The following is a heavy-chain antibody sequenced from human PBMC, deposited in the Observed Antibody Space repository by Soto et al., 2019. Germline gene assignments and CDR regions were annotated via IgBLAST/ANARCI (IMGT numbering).Heavy chain of an antibody. J-gene: IGHJ4*02. CDR2: IYHSGST. Sequence: SETLSLTCAVSGGSISSSNWWSWVRQPPGKGLEWIGEIYHSGSTNYNPSLKSRVTISVDKSKNQFSLKLSSVTAADTAVYYCATSRPQDYDFWSGYYYLDYWGQGTLVTVSS. V-gene: IGHV4-4*02. CDR1: GGSISSSNW. CDR3: ATSRPQDYDFWSGYYYLDY. D-gene: IGHD3-3*01.